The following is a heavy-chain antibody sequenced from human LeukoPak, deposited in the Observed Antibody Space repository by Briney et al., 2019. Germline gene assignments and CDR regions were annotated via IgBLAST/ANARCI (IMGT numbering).Heavy chain of an antibody. D-gene: IGHD5-12*01. V-gene: IGHV4-34*01. CDR2: INHSGST. CDR3: ARGYNGYDY. Sequence: SETLSLTCAVYGGSFSGYYWSWIRQPPGKGLEWIGEINHSGSTNYNPSLKSRVTISVDTSKNQFSLKLSSVTAADTAVYYCARGYNGYDYWGQGTLVTVSS. J-gene: IGHJ4*02. CDR1: GGSFSGYY.